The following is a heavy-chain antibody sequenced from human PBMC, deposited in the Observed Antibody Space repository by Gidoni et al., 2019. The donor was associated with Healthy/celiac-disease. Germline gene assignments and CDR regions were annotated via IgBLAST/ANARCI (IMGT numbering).Heavy chain of an antibody. Sequence: EVQLVESGGGLVQPGGSLRLSCAASGLTFSSYEMNWVRQAPGNGLEWVSYISSSGSTIYYADSVKGRFTISRDNAKNSLYLQMNSLRAEDTAVYYCAREGGSYFLGAFDIWGQGTMVTVSS. CDR1: GLTFSSYE. CDR2: ISSSGSTI. D-gene: IGHD1-26*01. J-gene: IGHJ3*02. CDR3: AREGGSYFLGAFDI. V-gene: IGHV3-48*03.